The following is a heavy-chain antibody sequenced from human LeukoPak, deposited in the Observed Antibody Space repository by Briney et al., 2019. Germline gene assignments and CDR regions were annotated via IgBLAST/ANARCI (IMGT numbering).Heavy chain of an antibody. V-gene: IGHV3-7*01. D-gene: IGHD3-3*01. Sequence: GGSLRLSCAASGFTFSKSWMTWVRQAPGKGLEWVANIKQDGSETYYVDSVMGRFTISRDNAKNSVYLQMNSLRAEDTAVYFCARDRSISGVVIIDFWGQGTLVTVSP. CDR2: IKQDGSET. J-gene: IGHJ4*02. CDR3: ARDRSISGVVIIDF. CDR1: GFTFSKSW.